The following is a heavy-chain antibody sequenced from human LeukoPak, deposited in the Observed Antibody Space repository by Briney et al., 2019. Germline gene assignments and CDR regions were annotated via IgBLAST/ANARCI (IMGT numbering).Heavy chain of an antibody. D-gene: IGHD2-8*01. CDR1: GFTFSSYA. CDR3: ASAGCTNGVCSYFDY. Sequence: PGRSLRLSCAASGFTFSSYAMHWVRQAPGKGLEWVAVISYDGSNKYYADPVKGRFTISRDNSKNTLYLQMNSLRAEDTAVYYCASAGCTNGVCSYFDYWGQGTLVTVSS. V-gene: IGHV3-30-3*01. CDR2: ISYDGSNK. J-gene: IGHJ4*02.